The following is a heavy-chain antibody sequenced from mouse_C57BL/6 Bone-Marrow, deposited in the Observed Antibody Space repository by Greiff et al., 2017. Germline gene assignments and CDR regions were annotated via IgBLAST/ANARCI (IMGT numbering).Heavy chain of an antibody. CDR3: GRGPLWLRRTSCDY. D-gene: IGHD2-2*01. CDR1: GYTFTDHI. V-gene: IGHV1-11*01. CDR2: IYPVSGET. J-gene: IGHJ2*01. Sequence: QVQLQQSGAELASPGASVTLSCKASGYTFTDHIMNWVKKRPGQGLEWIGRIYPVSGETNYNQKFMGKATFSVDLSSSTVYMVLNSLTSEDPAVYYCGRGPLWLRRTSCDYWGQGTTLTVSS.